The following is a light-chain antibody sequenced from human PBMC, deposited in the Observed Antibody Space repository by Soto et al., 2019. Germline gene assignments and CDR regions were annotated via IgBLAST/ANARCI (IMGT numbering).Light chain of an antibody. CDR2: GAS. J-gene: IGKJ4*01. CDR1: QRVSNH. Sequence: ETVMTQSPVTLSVSPWDTATLACRASQRVSNHFAWYQQKPGQAPRLLIYGASSRATRIPDRFSGGASGTDFTLTISRLEPEEFAVYYCQQFSSSPLTFGGGTQVDIK. V-gene: IGKV3-20*01. CDR3: QQFSSSPLT.